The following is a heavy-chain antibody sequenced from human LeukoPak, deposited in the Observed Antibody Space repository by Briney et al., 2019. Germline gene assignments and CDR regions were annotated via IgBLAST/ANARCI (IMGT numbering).Heavy chain of an antibody. D-gene: IGHD5-18*01. CDR1: GFTFSSCA. Sequence: PGGSLRLSCAASGFTFSSCAMSWVRQAPGKGLEWVSAISGSGGSTYYADSVKGRFTISRDNSKNTLYLQMNSLRAEDTAVYYCAKVNIPRHTAMVSYFDYWGQGTLVTVSS. J-gene: IGHJ4*02. CDR3: AKVNIPRHTAMVSYFDY. CDR2: ISGSGGST. V-gene: IGHV3-23*01.